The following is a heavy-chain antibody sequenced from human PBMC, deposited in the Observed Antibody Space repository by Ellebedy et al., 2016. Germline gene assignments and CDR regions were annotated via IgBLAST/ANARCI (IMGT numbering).Heavy chain of an antibody. V-gene: IGHV3-7*01. CDR2: IKQDGSEK. Sequence: GESLKISXAASGFTFSSYWMSWVRQAPGKGLEWVANIKQDGSEKYYVDSVKGRFTISRDNAKNSLYLQMNSLRAEDTAVYYCARERPPVTTGWFDYWGQGTLVTVSS. D-gene: IGHD4-17*01. CDR1: GFTFSSYW. J-gene: IGHJ4*02. CDR3: ARERPPVTTGWFDY.